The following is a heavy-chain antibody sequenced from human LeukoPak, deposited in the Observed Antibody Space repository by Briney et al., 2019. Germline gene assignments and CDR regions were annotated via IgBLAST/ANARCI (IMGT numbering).Heavy chain of an antibody. CDR2: IYSAST. D-gene: IGHD6-13*01. J-gene: IGHJ4*02. Sequence: KPSETLSLTCSVSDGGITGYYWGRIRQPPGKGLEWIGHIYSASTNYNPSLKSRVTMSVDTSKNHFSLRLNSVTAADTAVYYCARGYSTSWTYYFDYWGQGALVTVSS. V-gene: IGHV4-59*01. CDR1: DGGITGYY. CDR3: ARGYSTSWTYYFDY.